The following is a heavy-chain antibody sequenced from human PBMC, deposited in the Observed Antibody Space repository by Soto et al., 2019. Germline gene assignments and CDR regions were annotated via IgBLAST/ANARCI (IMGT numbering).Heavy chain of an antibody. CDR1: GYTFTSYY. Sequence: ASVKVSCKASGYTFTSYYMHWVRQAPGQGLEWMGIINPSGGSTSYAQKFQGRVTMTRDTSTSTVYMELSSLRSEDTAVYYCARDHYYDSSGYSPGGHFDYWGQGTLVTVSS. J-gene: IGHJ4*02. CDR3: ARDHYYDSSGYSPGGHFDY. D-gene: IGHD3-22*01. CDR2: INPSGGST. V-gene: IGHV1-46*03.